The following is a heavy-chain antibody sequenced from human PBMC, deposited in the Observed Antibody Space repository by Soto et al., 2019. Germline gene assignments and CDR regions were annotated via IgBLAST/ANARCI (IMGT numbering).Heavy chain of an antibody. J-gene: IGHJ2*01. D-gene: IGHD2-8*01. V-gene: IGHV4-30-4*01. CDR2: IFDSGST. Sequence: QVQLQESGPGLGRLSEPLSLTCPASGGSISGGVHSWSWIRQPPGKGLGWIGHIFDSGSTYYNPSLKSRLTISVDTSKNQFSLRLSSVTAADTAVYYCAREIMPLTNDWYFDLWGRGTLVTVSS. CDR3: AREIMPLTNDWYFDL. CDR1: GGSISGGVHS.